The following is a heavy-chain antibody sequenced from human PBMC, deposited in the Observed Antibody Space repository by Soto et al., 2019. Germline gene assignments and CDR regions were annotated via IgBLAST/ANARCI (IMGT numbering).Heavy chain of an antibody. Sequence: ASVKVSCKASGGPFSSYAISWVRQAPGQGLGWMGGIIPIFGTANYAQKFQGRVTITADESTSTAYMEMSRLRYEETAVYYCARLYKNSSGWTKPLDYWGQGTLVPVSA. CDR3: ARLYKNSSGWTKPLDY. J-gene: IGHJ4*02. V-gene: IGHV1-69*13. CDR1: GGPFSSYA. CDR2: IIPIFGTA. D-gene: IGHD6-25*01.